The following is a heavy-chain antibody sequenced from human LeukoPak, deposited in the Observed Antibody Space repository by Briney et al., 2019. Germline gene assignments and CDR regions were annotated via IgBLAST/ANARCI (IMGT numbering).Heavy chain of an antibody. J-gene: IGHJ4*02. V-gene: IGHV1-69*02. CDR3: APGEDCSSTSCYTPFDY. CDR1: GGTFSSYT. D-gene: IGHD2-2*02. CDR2: IIPILGIA. Sequence: SVKVSCKASGGTFSSYTISWVRQAPGQELEWMGRIIPILGIANYAQKFQGRVTITADKATSTAYMELSSLRSEDTAVYYCAPGEDCSSTSCYTPFDYWGQGTLVTASS.